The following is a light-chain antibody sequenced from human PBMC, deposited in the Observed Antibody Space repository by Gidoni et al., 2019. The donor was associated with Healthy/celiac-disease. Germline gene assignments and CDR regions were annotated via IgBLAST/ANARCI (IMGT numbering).Light chain of an antibody. CDR1: SSNIGSNT. Sequence: QSILTQPPSASGPPGQRVTISCSGSSSNIGSNTVNWYQQLPGTAPKVLMYGNDQRPSGVPDRFSGSKSGTSASLAISGLQSEDEADYYCATWDDSLKGWVFGGGTKLTVL. CDR3: ATWDDSLKGWV. CDR2: GND. V-gene: IGLV1-44*01. J-gene: IGLJ3*02.